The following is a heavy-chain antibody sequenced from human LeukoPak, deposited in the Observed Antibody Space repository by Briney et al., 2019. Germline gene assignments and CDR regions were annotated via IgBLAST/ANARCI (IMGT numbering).Heavy chain of an antibody. CDR1: GFTFSNYG. CDR2: ISYDGSNK. D-gene: IGHD6-19*01. CDR3: ATTLGSGWKFDY. J-gene: IGHJ4*02. V-gene: IGHV3-30*03. Sequence: GGSLRLSCAASGFTFSNYGMHWVRKAPGKGLDRVAVISYDGSNKYNPDFVKGRFTISRDNSKNTLYLHMSSLRTEDTAVYYCATTLGSGWKFDYWGQGTLITVSS.